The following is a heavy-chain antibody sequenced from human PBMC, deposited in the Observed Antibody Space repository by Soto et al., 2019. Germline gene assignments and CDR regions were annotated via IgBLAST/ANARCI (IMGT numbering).Heavy chain of an antibody. CDR1: GFTFSSYA. J-gene: IGHJ4*02. Sequence: GGSLRLSCAASGFTFSSYAMSWVRQAPGKGLGWVSAISGSGANTYYADSVKGRFTISRDNSKNTLYLQMNSLRAEDSAMYYCVRERSGYSYADSWGQGTLVTVSS. CDR3: VRERSGYSYADS. V-gene: IGHV3-23*01. D-gene: IGHD5-18*01. CDR2: ISGSGANT.